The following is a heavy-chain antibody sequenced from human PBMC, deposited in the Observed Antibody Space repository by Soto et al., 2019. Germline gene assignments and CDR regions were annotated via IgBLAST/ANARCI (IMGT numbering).Heavy chain of an antibody. CDR1: GISVSTRDYY. D-gene: IGHD2-15*01. CDR2: IYYSGST. J-gene: IGHJ4*02. Sequence: PSDTPSLTCTVSGISVSTRDYYGGWVRQPPGKGLDWIGNIYYSGSTFYNPSLRSRVTLSVDTSKNQFSLRLNSVTVADTAVYFCAGFVVPASRNSDFDYWGQGTLVTVSS. V-gene: IGHV4-39*05. CDR3: AGFVVPASRNSDFDY.